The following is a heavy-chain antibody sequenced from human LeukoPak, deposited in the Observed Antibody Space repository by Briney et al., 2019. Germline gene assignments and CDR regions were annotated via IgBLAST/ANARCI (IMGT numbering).Heavy chain of an antibody. J-gene: IGHJ4*02. D-gene: IGHD2-15*01. CDR3: ARVYCSGGSCYLGY. V-gene: IGHV4-59*01. Sequence: SETLSLTCAVSGGSINNYYWSWIRQPPGKGLEWIGYIYDSGSTNYNPSLKSRVTTSLDTSKNQVSLKLSSVTAADTAVYYCARVYCSGGSCYLGYWGQGTLVTVSS. CDR2: IYDSGST. CDR1: GGSINNYY.